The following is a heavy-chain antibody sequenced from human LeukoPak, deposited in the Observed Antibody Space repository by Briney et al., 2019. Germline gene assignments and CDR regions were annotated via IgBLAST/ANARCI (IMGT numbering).Heavy chain of an antibody. V-gene: IGHV3-21*01. J-gene: IGHJ4*02. CDR3: ARARVSDSVRSYYFDY. D-gene: IGHD3-10*01. CDR2: ISSSSSYI. Sequence: GGSLRLSCAASGFTFSSDSMNWVRQAPGEGLEWGSSISSSSSYIYYADSVKGRFTISRDNAKNSLYLQMNSLRAEDTAVYYCARARVSDSVRSYYFDYWGQGTLVTVSS. CDR1: GFTFSSDS.